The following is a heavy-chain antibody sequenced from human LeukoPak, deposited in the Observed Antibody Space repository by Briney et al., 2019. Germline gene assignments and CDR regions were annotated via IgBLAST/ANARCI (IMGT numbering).Heavy chain of an antibody. J-gene: IGHJ4*02. CDR3: ASLPYGSGSYLEGKP. D-gene: IGHD3-10*01. V-gene: IGHV3-48*03. CDR1: GFTLSSNE. Sequence: PGGSMTLSCAAYGFTLSSNEMNWVRQAPGKGLEWVSYISSSGSTIYYADSVKGRFTISRDNAKNSLYLQMNSLRAEDTAVYYCASLPYGSGSYLEGKPWGQGTLVTVSS. CDR2: ISSSGSTI.